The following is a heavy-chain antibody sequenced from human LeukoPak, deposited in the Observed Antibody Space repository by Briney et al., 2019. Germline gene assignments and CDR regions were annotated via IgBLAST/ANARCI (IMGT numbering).Heavy chain of an antibody. CDR1: GVSISSYS. D-gene: IGHD4-23*01. CDR3: ARDRHDYGGKGRMDV. CDR2: MYFRGST. J-gene: IGHJ6*02. Sequence: PSETLSLTCAVSGVSISSYSWSWIRQSPGKGLEWIGYMYFRGSTDYNPSLKSRVTISVDTSKNQFSLKLSSVTAADTAVYYCARDRHDYGGKGRMDVWGQGTTVTVSS. V-gene: IGHV4-59*12.